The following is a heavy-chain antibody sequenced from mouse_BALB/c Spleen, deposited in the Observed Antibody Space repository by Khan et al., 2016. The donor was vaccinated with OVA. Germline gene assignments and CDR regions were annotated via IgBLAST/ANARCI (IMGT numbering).Heavy chain of an antibody. V-gene: IGHV1S136*01. J-gene: IGHJ3*01. CDR1: GYTFTSYV. CDR3: LPSLFYYGSACEGFAY. CDR2: ISPNNDGS. D-gene: IGHD1-1*01. Sequence: VQLKESGPELVKPGASVKMSCKASGYTFTSYVMHWVKQKPGQGLEWIGYISPNNDGSKYKEKFRGKATLTSDKSSSTAYMELSSLTSEDTPVCYCLPSLFYYGSACEGFAYWGQGTLVTVSA.